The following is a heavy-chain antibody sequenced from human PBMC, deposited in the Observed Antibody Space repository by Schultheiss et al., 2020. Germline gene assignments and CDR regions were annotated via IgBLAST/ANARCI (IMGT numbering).Heavy chain of an antibody. CDR1: GYTFTSYG. Sequence: ASVKVSCKASGYTFTSYGISWVRQAPGQGLEWMGWISAYNGNTNYAQKLQGRVTMTTDTSTSTAYMELRSLRSDDTAVYYCARGYYGSGSYYNYYYGMDVWGQGTTVTVSS. D-gene: IGHD3-10*01. V-gene: IGHV1-18*01. CDR3: ARGYYGSGSYYNYYYGMDV. CDR2: ISAYNGNT. J-gene: IGHJ6*02.